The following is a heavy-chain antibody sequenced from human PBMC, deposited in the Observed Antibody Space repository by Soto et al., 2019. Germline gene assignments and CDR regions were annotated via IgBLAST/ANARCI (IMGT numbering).Heavy chain of an antibody. J-gene: IGHJ3*01. Sequence: QVQLVQSGAVVKKPGSSVKVSCKASGYTFTSYGIVWVLQAPGQGLAWMGWINTNNGNTNYAQRLQGRATMTADTSTRTAYMELRSLRFDDTAVYYCARDLRGSFDVWGQGTMVTISS. CDR1: GYTFTSYG. CDR3: ARDLRGSFDV. V-gene: IGHV1-18*01. CDR2: INTNNGNT. D-gene: IGHD3-16*01.